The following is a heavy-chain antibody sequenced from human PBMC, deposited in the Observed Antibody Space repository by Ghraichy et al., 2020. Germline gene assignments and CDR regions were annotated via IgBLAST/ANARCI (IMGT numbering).Heavy chain of an antibody. D-gene: IGHD3-22*01. CDR3: AKGISSGNHFQH. CDR2: ISGSGGST. Sequence: GGSLRLSCAASGFTFSSYAMSWVCQAPGKGLEWVSAISGSGGSTYYADSVKGRFTISRDNSKNTLYLQMNSLRAEDTAVYYCAKGISSGNHFQHWGQGTLVTVSS. V-gene: IGHV3-23*01. J-gene: IGHJ1*01. CDR1: GFTFSSYA.